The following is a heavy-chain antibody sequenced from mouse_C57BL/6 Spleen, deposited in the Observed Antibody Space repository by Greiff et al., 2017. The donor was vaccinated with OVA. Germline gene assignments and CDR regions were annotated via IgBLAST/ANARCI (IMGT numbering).Heavy chain of an antibody. CDR3: AYYDGYPWFAY. J-gene: IGHJ3*01. CDR1: GFNIKDYY. D-gene: IGHD2-3*01. V-gene: IGHV14-2*01. Sequence: VHVKQSGAELVKPGASVKLSCTASGFNIKDYYMHWVKQRTEQGLEWIGRIDPEGGDTKYAQKFQGKATITADTSSNTAYLQLSSLTSEDTAVYYCAYYDGYPWFAYWGQGTLVTVSA. CDR2: IDPEGGDT.